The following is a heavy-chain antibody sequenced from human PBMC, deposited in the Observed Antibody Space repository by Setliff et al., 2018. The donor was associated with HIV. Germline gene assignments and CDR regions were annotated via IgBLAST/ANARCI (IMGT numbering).Heavy chain of an antibody. CDR3: ARQVGNKVLFDS. Sequence: SETLSLTCTFSGDSISSYYWSWIRQPPGKGLEWIGYIYYSGSTNYNPSLKSRVTISVDTSKNQLSLKLSSVTAADTAVYYCARQVGNKVLFDSWGQGTLVTV. CDR1: GDSISSYY. J-gene: IGHJ4*02. CDR2: IYYSGST. V-gene: IGHV4-59*01. D-gene: IGHD7-27*01.